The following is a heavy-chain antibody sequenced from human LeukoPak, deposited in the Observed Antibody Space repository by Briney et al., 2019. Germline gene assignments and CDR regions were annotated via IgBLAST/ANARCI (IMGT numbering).Heavy chain of an antibody. V-gene: IGHV3-23*01. CDR3: AKDCSSTSCYLY. CDR1: GFTFSSYA. J-gene: IGHJ4*02. CDR2: ISGSGGST. D-gene: IGHD2-2*01. Sequence: PGGSLRLSCAASGFTFSSYAMSWVRQAPGKGLEWVSAISGSGGSTFYADSVKGRFTISRDNSKNTLYLQMNSLRAEDTAVYYCAKDCSSTSCYLYWGQGTLVTVSS.